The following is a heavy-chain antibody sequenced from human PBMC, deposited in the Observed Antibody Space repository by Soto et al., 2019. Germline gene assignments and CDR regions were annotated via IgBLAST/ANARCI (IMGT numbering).Heavy chain of an antibody. CDR3: ARDPPTGTTLDWADS. Sequence: PGGSLRLSCAGSGFSFSSDIMGWVRQSPGKGLEWVASTSSSGSFMNYADSVKGRFTISRDNAKNSLYLQMSGLKDEDTAVYYCARDPPTGTTLDWADSWGQGTLVTVSS. D-gene: IGHD1-7*01. V-gene: IGHV3-21*01. CDR2: TSSSGSFM. CDR1: GFSFSSDI. J-gene: IGHJ4*02.